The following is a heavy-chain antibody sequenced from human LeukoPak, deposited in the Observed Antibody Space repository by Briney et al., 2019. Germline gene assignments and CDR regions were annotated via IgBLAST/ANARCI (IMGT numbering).Heavy chain of an antibody. CDR1: GYTFTGYY. D-gene: IGHD6-19*01. CDR2: INPNSGGT. J-gene: IGHJ4*02. Sequence: GASVKVSCKASGYTFTGYYTHWVRQAPGQGLEWMGWINPNSGGTNYAQKFQGRVTMTRDTSISTAHMELSRLRSDDTAVYYCARASSGWFEELDYWGQGTLVTVSS. CDR3: ARASSGWFEELDY. V-gene: IGHV1-2*02.